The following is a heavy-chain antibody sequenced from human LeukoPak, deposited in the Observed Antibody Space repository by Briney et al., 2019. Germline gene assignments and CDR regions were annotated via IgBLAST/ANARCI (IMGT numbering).Heavy chain of an antibody. V-gene: IGHV3-48*01. J-gene: IGHJ4*02. Sequence: PGGSLRLSCAASGFTFSSYSMNWVRQAPGKGLEWVSYISSSSSTIYYADSVKGRFTISRDNAKNSLYLQMNSLRAEDTAVYYCARGRWLYYDSSGPWDYWGQGTLVTVSS. D-gene: IGHD3-22*01. CDR1: GFTFSSYS. CDR2: ISSSSSTI. CDR3: ARGRWLYYDSSGPWDY.